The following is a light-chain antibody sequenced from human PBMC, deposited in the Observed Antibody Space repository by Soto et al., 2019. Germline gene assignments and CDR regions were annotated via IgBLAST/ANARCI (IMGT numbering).Light chain of an antibody. CDR3: RAYEGSNKLV. J-gene: IGLJ1*01. CDR2: EVT. CDR1: SSDVGDNY. V-gene: IGLV2-8*01. Sequence: QSALAQPPSASGSPGQSVTFSCTGTSSDVGDNYVSWYQQHLGKAPKLFIYEVTLLPSGVPDRFSGSKSGNTGSLTVSGLQADDVAEGYCRAYEGSNKLVFATGTKVTV.